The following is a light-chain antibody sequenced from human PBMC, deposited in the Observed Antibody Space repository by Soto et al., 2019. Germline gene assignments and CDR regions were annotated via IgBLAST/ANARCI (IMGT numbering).Light chain of an antibody. CDR1: SSDVAAYNY. CDR3: CSYAGSYTYVV. V-gene: IGLV2-11*01. Sequence: IQPCSASGSPGQSVTISCTGTSSDVAAYNYVSGYQQHPGKAPKLLICDVSRRPSGVPDRFSGSQSGNTASLTISGLQAEDEADYYCCSYAGSYTYVVFGGGTKLTVL. J-gene: IGLJ2*01. CDR2: DVS.